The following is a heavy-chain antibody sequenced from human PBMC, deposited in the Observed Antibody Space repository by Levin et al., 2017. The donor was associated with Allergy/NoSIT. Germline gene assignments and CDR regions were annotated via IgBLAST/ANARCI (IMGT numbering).Heavy chain of an antibody. CDR2: IRPNTGDT. D-gene: IGHD4-17*01. CDR3: ARSVTTNTFDI. Sequence: ASVKVSCKASGYTFTAYFVHWVRHAPGQGLEWMGLIRPNTGDTNYAQEFQGRVIMTRDTSITTAYMELSRLTSDDTAVYYCARSVTTNTFDIWGQGTKVTVSS. V-gene: IGHV1-2*02. CDR1: GYTFTAYF. J-gene: IGHJ3*02.